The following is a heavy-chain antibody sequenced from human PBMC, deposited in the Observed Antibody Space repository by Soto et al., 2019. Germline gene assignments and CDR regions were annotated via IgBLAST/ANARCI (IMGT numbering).Heavy chain of an antibody. V-gene: IGHV1-69*01. CDR2: IIPIFRTA. CDR3: ARIPDYPAERYPGLTYSGMDV. Sequence: SLNDSCEASGDAFSNYGISWVRQAPVRGLEWMGGIIPIFRTANYAQKFQGRVTITADESTSTAYMELSSLRSEDTAVYYCARIPDYPAERYPGLTYSGMDVWGQGTTVTV. J-gene: IGHJ6*02. CDR1: GDAFSNYG. D-gene: IGHD4-17*01.